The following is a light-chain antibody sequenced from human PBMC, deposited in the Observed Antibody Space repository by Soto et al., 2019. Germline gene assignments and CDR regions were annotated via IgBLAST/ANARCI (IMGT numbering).Light chain of an antibody. CDR1: QSISTT. Sequence: SPVTLSLSPGERASLSCRASQSISTTLVWYQQKPGQAPMLLIYGASTRATGVPARFSGSGSGTEFTLTISSLQSEDFAVYYCQQYNSWVTFGGGTKVDIK. J-gene: IGKJ4*01. V-gene: IGKV3-15*01. CDR2: GAS. CDR3: QQYNSWVT.